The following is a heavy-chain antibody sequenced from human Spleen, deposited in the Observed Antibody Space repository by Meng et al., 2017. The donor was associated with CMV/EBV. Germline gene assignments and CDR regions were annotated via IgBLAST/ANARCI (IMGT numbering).Heavy chain of an antibody. J-gene: IGHJ4*02. CDR1: EFTFSNNA. CDR2: ITGSGGST. V-gene: IGHV3-23*01. Sequence: SEFTFSNNAMSWVRQAPGKGLEWVSGITGSGGSTHYADSVKGRFTASRDNSKSTLYLQMNSLRAEDTAVYYCAMHSTFWSGSPKDYWGQGTLVTVSS. CDR3: AMHSTFWSGSPKDY. D-gene: IGHD3-3*01.